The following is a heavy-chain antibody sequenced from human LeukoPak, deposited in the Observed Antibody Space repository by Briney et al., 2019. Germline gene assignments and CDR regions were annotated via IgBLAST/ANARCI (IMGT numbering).Heavy chain of an antibody. CDR3: ARELDYSGWFDP. Sequence: SETLSLTCTVSGGSISSSSYYWGWIRQPPGKGLEWIGSIYYSGSTYYNPSLKSRVTISVDTSKNQFSLKLSSVTAADTAVYYCARELDYSGWFDPWGQGTLVTVSS. CDR1: GGSISSSSYY. V-gene: IGHV4-39*07. D-gene: IGHD3-16*01. CDR2: IYYSGST. J-gene: IGHJ5*02.